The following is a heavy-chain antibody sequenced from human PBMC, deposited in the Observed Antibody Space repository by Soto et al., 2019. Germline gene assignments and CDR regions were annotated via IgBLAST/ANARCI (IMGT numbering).Heavy chain of an antibody. CDR3: VGLTGLRGVLAVSDC. CDR2: IYHTGST. D-gene: IGHD3-16*02. V-gene: IGHV4-30-4*01. J-gene: IGHJ4*02. CDR1: SDSISSGNYY. Sequence: SETLSLTCTVSSDSISSGNYYWSWIRQPPGQGLEWIGHIYHTGSTYYNPSLKSRVTISVDKSENQFSLKLSSVTAADTAIYYCVGLTGLRGVLAVSDCWSQGTLVTAPQ.